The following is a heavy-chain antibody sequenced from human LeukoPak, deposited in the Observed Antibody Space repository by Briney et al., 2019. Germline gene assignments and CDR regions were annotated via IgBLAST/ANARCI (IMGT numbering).Heavy chain of an antibody. J-gene: IGHJ4*02. CDR3: ARGYPQKKRSATYSSGWRIDY. V-gene: IGHV1-8*01. CDR1: GYTFTSYD. CDR2: MNPNSGNT. D-gene: IGHD6-19*01. Sequence: ASVKVSCTASGYTFTSYDINWVRQAPGQGLEWMVWMNPNSGNTGYAQKFQGRVTMTRNTSISTAYMELSSLRSEDTAVYYCARGYPQKKRSATYSSGWRIDYWGQGTLVTVSS.